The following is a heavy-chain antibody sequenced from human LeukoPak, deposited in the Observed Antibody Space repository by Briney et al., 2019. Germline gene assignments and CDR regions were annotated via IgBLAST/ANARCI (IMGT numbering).Heavy chain of an antibody. V-gene: IGHV3-30*18. CDR1: GFTFSSYG. J-gene: IGHJ4*02. CDR3: AKDRAVADYFDY. Sequence: PGRSLRLSCAASGFTFSSYGMHWVRQAPGKGLEWVAIISYDGSNKYYADSVKGRFTISRDNSKNTLSLQMNSLRAEDTAVYYCAKDRAVADYFDYWGQGTLVTVSS. D-gene: IGHD6-19*01. CDR2: ISYDGSNK.